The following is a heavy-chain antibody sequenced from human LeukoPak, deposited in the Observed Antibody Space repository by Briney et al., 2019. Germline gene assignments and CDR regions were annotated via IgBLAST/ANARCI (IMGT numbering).Heavy chain of an antibody. CDR1: GGSISSYY. Sequence: SETLSLTCTVSGGSISSYYWSWIRQPPGKGLEWIGYIYYSGSTYYNPSLKSRVTISVDTSKNQFSLKLSSVTAADTAVYYCASWGSSAFDYWGQGTLVTVSS. CDR2: IYYSGST. J-gene: IGHJ4*02. CDR3: ASWGSSAFDY. V-gene: IGHV4-59*01. D-gene: IGHD3-16*01.